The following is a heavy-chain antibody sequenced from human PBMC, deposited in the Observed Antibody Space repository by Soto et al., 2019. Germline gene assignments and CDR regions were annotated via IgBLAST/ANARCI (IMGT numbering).Heavy chain of an antibody. Sequence: QVQLVQSGSESMQPGASVKVSCKGSGYNFSSHSINWLRRAPGQGLEWMGWINPNSGNPTYEQGFTGRFVFSVDTSVSSLYLQISSLMAADAAAYHRAKDRASGSSDYRGQGTPVTVSS. V-gene: IGHV7-4-1*01. CDR2: INPNSGNP. CDR1: GYNFSSHS. D-gene: IGHD1-26*01. J-gene: IGHJ4*02. CDR3: AKDRASGSSDY.